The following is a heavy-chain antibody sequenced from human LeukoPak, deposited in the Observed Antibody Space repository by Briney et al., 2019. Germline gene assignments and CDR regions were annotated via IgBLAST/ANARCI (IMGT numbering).Heavy chain of an antibody. CDR1: GFTFDDYA. CDR2: ISWNSGSI. J-gene: IGHJ4*02. D-gene: IGHD3-10*01. Sequence: GGSLRLSCAAAGFTFDDYAMHWVRQAPGKGLEWVSGISWNSGSIGYADSVKGRFTISRDNAKNSLYLQMNSLRAEDTALYYCAKGSYSHYFDYWGQGTLVTVSS. V-gene: IGHV3-9*01. CDR3: AKGSYSHYFDY.